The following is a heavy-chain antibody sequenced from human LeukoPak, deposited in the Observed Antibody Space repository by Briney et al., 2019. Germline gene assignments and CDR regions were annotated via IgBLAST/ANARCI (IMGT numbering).Heavy chain of an antibody. CDR3: AKWGDYDVLAGYYVSDY. V-gene: IGHV3-23*01. CDR1: GFTSSNVA. CDR2: ITGSGGNT. Sequence: SLCLSCAASGFTSSNVAMSCVRGAPGQGLEWVSAITGSGGNTSYADSVKGRFTISRDNSKSTVFLQMISLRAEDTAVYYCAKWGDYDVLAGYYVSDYWGQGTLVTVSS. J-gene: IGHJ4*02. D-gene: IGHD3-9*01.